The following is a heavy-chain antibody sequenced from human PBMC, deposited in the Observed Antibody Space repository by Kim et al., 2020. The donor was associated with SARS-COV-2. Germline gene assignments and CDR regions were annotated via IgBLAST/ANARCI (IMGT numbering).Heavy chain of an antibody. D-gene: IGHD3-22*01. Sequence: DSVKSRFTNARDNAKNSLYLQMNSLRAEDTAVYDCARESLEVVVGLFDYWGQGTLVTVSS. CDR3: ARESLEVVVGLFDY. J-gene: IGHJ4*02. V-gene: IGHV3-7*03.